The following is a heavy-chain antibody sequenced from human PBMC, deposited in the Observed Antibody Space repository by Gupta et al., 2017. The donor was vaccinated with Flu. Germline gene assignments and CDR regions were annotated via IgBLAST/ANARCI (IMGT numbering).Heavy chain of an antibody. CDR2: SAYIGNT. CDR3: ARDRRMYSSPSFDP. D-gene: IGHD6-13*01. V-gene: IGHV1-18*01. J-gene: IGHJ5*02. Sequence: SAYIGNTNYAQKLQGRVTMTTDTSTSTAYMELRSLRSDDTAVYYCARDRRMYSSPSFDPWGQGTLVTVSS.